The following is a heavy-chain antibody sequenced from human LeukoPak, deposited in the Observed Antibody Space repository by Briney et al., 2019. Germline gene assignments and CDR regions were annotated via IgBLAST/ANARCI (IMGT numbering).Heavy chain of an antibody. CDR3: ATADYSDDFDI. V-gene: IGHV1-69*06. CDR2: IIPIFGTA. CDR1: GGTFSSYA. Sequence: SVKVSCKASGGTFSSYAISWVRQAPGQGLEWMGGIIPIFGTANYAQKFQGRVTMTEDTSTDTAYMELSSLRSEDTAVYYCATADYSDDFDIWGQGTMVTVSS. D-gene: IGHD3-16*01. J-gene: IGHJ3*02.